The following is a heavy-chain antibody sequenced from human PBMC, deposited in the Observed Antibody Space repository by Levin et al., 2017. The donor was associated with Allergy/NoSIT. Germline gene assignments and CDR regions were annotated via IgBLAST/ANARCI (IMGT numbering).Heavy chain of an antibody. CDR2: ISSSGSTI. CDR3: ARDWVPHESITIFGVVTSPPYYGMDG. V-gene: IGHV3-48*03. CDR1: GFTFSSYE. Sequence: PGGSLRLSCAASGFTFSSYEMNWVRQAPGKGLEWVSYISSSGSTIYYADSVKGRFTISRDNAKNSLYLQMNSLRAEDTAVYYCARDWVPHESITIFGVVTSPPYYGMDGWGQGTTVTVSS. J-gene: IGHJ6*02. D-gene: IGHD3-3*01.